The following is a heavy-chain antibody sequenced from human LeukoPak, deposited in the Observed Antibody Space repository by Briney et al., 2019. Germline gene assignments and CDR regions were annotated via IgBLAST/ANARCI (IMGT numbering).Heavy chain of an antibody. CDR2: ISYDGSDK. V-gene: IGHV3-30*18. CDR1: GFTFSSSG. D-gene: IGHD6-13*01. Sequence: EGSLRLSCAASGFTFSSSGMHWVRQAPGKGLEWVAVISYDGSDKYYADSGKGRFTISRDNSKNTLYLQMNSLRAEDTAVYYCAKDRSASWSFDYWGQGTLVTVSS. CDR3: AKDRSASWSFDY. J-gene: IGHJ4*02.